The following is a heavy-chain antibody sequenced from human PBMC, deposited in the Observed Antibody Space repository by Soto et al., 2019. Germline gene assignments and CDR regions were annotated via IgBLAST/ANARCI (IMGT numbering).Heavy chain of an antibody. CDR3: SRVGAEYVVSRGDRWLAP. V-gene: IGHV4-4*02. J-gene: IGHJ5*02. Sequence: SQTMSLSCTVAWGSSGDPDDCCIFIRQPPGKGLEWIGEIYHSGNTNYNPSLRSRVTISVDKSKNQFSLKLNFVTAADTAVYYCSRVGAEYVVSRGDRWLAPWGQGTLVPVSP. CDR2: IYHSGNT. D-gene: IGHD1-26*01. CDR1: WGSSGDPDDC.